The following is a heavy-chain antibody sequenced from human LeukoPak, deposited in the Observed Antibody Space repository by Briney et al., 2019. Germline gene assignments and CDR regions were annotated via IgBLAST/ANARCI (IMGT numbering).Heavy chain of an antibody. J-gene: IGHJ5*02. CDR2: IYYSGST. V-gene: IGHV4-39*07. Sequence: SETLSLTCTVSGGSISSSSYYWGWIRQPPGKGLEWIGSIYYSGSTYYNPSLKSRVTISVDTSKNQFSLKLSSVTAADTAVYYCARQYSGSYYGWSDPWGQGTLVTVSS. CDR3: ARQYSGSYYGWSDP. CDR1: GGSISSSSYY. D-gene: IGHD1-26*01.